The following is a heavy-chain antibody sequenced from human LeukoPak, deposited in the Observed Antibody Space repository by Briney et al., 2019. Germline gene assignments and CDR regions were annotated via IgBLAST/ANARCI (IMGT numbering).Heavy chain of an antibody. J-gene: IGHJ4*02. D-gene: IGHD5-18*01. CDR2: ISAYNGNT. CDR1: GYTFTSYG. Sequence: ASVKFSCKASGYTFTSYGISWVRQAPGQGLEWMGWISAYNGNTNYAQKLQGRVTMTTDTSTSTAYMELRSLRSDDTAVYYCARDSNTAMALYYFDYWGQGTLVTVSS. CDR3: ARDSNTAMALYYFDY. V-gene: IGHV1-18*01.